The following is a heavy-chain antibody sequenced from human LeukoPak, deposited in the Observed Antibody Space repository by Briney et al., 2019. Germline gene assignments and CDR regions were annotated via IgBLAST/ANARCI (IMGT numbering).Heavy chain of an antibody. Sequence: PGGSLRLSCAASGFTFKSYWMHWVRQVPGRGLVWVSRINSDGSSTSYADSVKGRFTISRDNAKNTLFLQMNSLRAEDTAVYYCVRGDFWSGAAYYNYYMDVWGKGTTVTVPS. J-gene: IGHJ6*03. CDR1: GFTFKSYW. V-gene: IGHV3-74*01. CDR2: INSDGSST. D-gene: IGHD3-3*01. CDR3: VRGDFWSGAAYYNYYMDV.